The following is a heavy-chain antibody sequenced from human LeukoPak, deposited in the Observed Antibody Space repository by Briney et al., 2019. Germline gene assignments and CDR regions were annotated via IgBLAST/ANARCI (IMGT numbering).Heavy chain of an antibody. V-gene: IGHV3-23*01. CDR3: ARDQAGSGHYADY. D-gene: IGHD3-10*01. CDR2: FSGSGGST. CDR1: GFIFSNYA. J-gene: IGHJ4*02. Sequence: PGGSLRLSCAASGFIFSNYAMSWVRQAPGKGLQWVSAFSGSGGSTYYADSVKGRFTISRDYSKNTLYLHMNSLRAEDTAVYYCARDQAGSGHYADYWGQGTLVTVSS.